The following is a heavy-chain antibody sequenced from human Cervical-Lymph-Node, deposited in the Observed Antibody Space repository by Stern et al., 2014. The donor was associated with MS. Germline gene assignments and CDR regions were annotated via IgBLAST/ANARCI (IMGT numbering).Heavy chain of an antibody. CDR1: GHPLSELA. CDR3: ATDRGFK. D-gene: IGHD3-10*01. V-gene: IGHV1-24*01. CDR2: FDPEDGET. J-gene: IGHJ4*02. Sequence: VQLVESGAEVKKPGASVTVSCNVAGHPLSELAMHWLRQLPTRSLEWRGQFDPEDGETVYAQQFQGRLSMTEDTSTGTAYMTLTALRSEDTAVYYCATDRGFKWGPGTLVTVSS.